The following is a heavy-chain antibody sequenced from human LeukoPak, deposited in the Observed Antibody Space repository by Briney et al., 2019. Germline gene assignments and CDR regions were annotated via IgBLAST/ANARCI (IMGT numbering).Heavy chain of an antibody. CDR1: GGSISSYY. CDR3: ARDLNYYGSGNDWYFDL. D-gene: IGHD3-10*01. CDR2: IYYSGST. J-gene: IGHJ2*01. V-gene: IGHV4-59*01. Sequence: SETLSLTCTVSGGSISSYYWSWIRQPPGKGLEWIGYIYYSGSTNYNPSLKSRVTISVDTSKNQFSLKLSSVTAADTAVYYCARDLNYYGSGNDWYFDLWGRGTLVTVSS.